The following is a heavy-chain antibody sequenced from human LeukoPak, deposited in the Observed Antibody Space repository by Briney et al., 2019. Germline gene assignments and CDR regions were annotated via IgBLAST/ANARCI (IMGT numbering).Heavy chain of an antibody. D-gene: IGHD2-2*01. J-gene: IGHJ4*02. CDR1: GDSPFTSSVA. Sequence: SQTLSLTCALSGDSPFTSSVAWNWVRQSPSRGLEWLGMTYYRSMWSFDYAISVKSRISISTDTSKNHFSLQLNSVTPEDTAVYYCARGKYTSFDNWGQGTPVTVSS. CDR3: ARGKYTSFDN. CDR2: TYYRSMWSF. V-gene: IGHV6-1*01.